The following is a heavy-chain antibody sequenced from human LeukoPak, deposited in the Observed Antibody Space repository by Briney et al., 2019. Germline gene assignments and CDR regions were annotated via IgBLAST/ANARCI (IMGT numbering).Heavy chain of an antibody. J-gene: IGHJ3*02. CDR1: GFTFSSYE. V-gene: IGHV3-48*03. CDR3: AGGGFVFDI. CDR2: ITTTDTTK. D-gene: IGHD3-10*01. Sequence: GGSLRLSCAASGFTFSSYEMNWARQGPGKGLEWISYITTTDTTKYYTDSVKGRFTISRDNAKNSLYLQMHSLRAEDTAVYYCAGGGFVFDIWGQGTVVTVSS.